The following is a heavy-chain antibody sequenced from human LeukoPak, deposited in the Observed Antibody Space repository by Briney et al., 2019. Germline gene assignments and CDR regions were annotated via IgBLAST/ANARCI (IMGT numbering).Heavy chain of an antibody. D-gene: IGHD3-22*01. Sequence: SETLSLTCTGSGGSISSYYWSWIRQPAGKGLEWIGRIYTSGSTNYKPSLKSRVTMSVDTSKNQFSLKLSSVTAADTAVYYCAREAGSSGYYYVDYWGQGTLVTVSS. CDR1: GGSISSYY. J-gene: IGHJ4*02. CDR2: IYTSGST. CDR3: AREAGSSGYYYVDY. V-gene: IGHV4-4*07.